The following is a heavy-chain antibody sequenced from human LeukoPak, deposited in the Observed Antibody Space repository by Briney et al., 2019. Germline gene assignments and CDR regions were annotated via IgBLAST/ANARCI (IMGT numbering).Heavy chain of an antibody. J-gene: IGHJ6*04. Sequence: PSETLSLTCAVYGGSFSFYFWSWIRQPPGKGLEWIGSIYYSGSTYYNPSLKSRVTISVDTSKNQFSLKLSSVTAADTAVYYCARKDYGDYGMDVWGKGTTVTVSS. CDR1: GGSFSFYF. D-gene: IGHD4-17*01. CDR3: ARKDYGDYGMDV. CDR2: IYYSGST. V-gene: IGHV4-34*01.